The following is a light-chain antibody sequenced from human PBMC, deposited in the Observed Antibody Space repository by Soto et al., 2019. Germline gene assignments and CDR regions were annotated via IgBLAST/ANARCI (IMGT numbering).Light chain of an antibody. CDR3: TSYAGNNNFEV. J-gene: IGLJ1*01. CDR1: SSDVGAYNY. Sequence: QSVLTQPRSESGSPGQSVAISCTGTSSDVGAYNYVSWYQQHPGKAPKVMIYEVTKRPSGVPDRFSGSKSGNTASLTVSGLLAEDEADYYCTSYAGNNNFEVFGSGTKVTVL. CDR2: EVT. V-gene: IGLV2-8*01.